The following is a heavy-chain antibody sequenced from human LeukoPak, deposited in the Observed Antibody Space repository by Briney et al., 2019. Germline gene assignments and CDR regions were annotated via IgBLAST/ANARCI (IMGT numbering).Heavy chain of an antibody. J-gene: IGHJ4*02. CDR2: IIPIFGTA. Sequence: SVKVSCKASGGTFSSYAISWVRQAPGQGLEWMGGIIPIFGTANYAQKFQGRVTITADESTSTAYMELSSLRSEDTAVYYCARGGDDYVWGSYRLDYWGQGTLVTVSS. CDR1: GGTFSSYA. D-gene: IGHD3-16*02. CDR3: ARGGDDYVWGSYRLDY. V-gene: IGHV1-69*01.